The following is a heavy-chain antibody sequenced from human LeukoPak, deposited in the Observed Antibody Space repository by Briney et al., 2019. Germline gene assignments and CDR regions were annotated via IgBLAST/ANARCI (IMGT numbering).Heavy chain of an antibody. CDR1: GGSISSSSYY. CDR3: ARRRNDYGDSGYYYYMDV. D-gene: IGHD4-17*01. V-gene: IGHV4-39*01. J-gene: IGHJ6*03. Sequence: PSETLSLTCTVSGGSISSSSYYWGWIRQPPGKGLEWIGSIYYSGSTYYNPSLKSRVTISVDPSKNQFSLKLSSVTAADTAVYYCARRRNDYGDSGYYYYMDVWGKGTTVTVSS. CDR2: IYYSGST.